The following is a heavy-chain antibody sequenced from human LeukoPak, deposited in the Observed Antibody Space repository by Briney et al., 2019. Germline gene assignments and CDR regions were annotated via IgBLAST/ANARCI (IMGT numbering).Heavy chain of an antibody. V-gene: IGHV5-51*01. CDR2: IYPGDSDT. CDR1: GYSFTSYW. D-gene: IGHD6-19*01. J-gene: IGHJ6*03. Sequence: GESLQISCKGSGYSFTSYWIGWVRQMPGKGLEWMGIIYPGDSDTRYSPSFQGQVTISADKSISTAYLQWSSLKASDTAMYYCARLYMGERIAVAGTHYYYYYMDVWGKGTTVTVSS. CDR3: ARLYMGERIAVAGTHYYYYYMDV.